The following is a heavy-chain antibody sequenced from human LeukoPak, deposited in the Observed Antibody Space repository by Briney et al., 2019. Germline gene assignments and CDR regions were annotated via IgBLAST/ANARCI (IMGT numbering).Heavy chain of an antibody. V-gene: IGHV3-7*01. D-gene: IGHD6-13*01. Sequence: GGSLRLSCAASGFTFSNYWMTWVRQAPGKGLEWVANIKPDGSVGYYVDSVRGRFIISRDNAGNSLYLQMNSLRVEDTSLYYCTQNLAAAAGDHWGQGTLLIVSS. J-gene: IGHJ4*02. CDR2: IKPDGSVG. CDR1: GFTFSNYW. CDR3: TQNLAAAAGDH.